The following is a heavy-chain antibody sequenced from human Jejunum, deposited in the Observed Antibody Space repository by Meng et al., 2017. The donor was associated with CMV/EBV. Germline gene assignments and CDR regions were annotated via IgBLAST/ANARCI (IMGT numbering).Heavy chain of an antibody. CDR2: IYSSGST. D-gene: IGHD6-19*01. J-gene: IGHJ4*02. Sequence: QLPFQWSGAGLVKPSETLSLTCNVASASISSNFWSWIRQPAGKALEWIGRIYSSGSTFYNPSLKSRVTMSVDTSKNQFSLSLASVTAADTAIYFCAREESVGIAVTGTFDYWGQGTLVTVSS. CDR1: SASISSNF. V-gene: IGHV4-4*07. CDR3: AREESVGIAVTGTFDY.